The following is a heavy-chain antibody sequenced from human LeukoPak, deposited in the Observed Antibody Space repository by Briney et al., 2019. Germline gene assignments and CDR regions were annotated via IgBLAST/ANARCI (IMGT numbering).Heavy chain of an antibody. CDR1: GYTLTELS. D-gene: IGHD4-17*01. CDR2: FDPEDGET. Sequence: GASVKVSCKVSGYTLTELSMHWVRQAPGKGLEWRGGFDPEDGETIYAQKFQGRVTMTEDTSTDTAYMELSSLRSEDTAVYYCATATYGDSRKFDYWGQGTLVTVSS. J-gene: IGHJ4*02. V-gene: IGHV1-24*01. CDR3: ATATYGDSRKFDY.